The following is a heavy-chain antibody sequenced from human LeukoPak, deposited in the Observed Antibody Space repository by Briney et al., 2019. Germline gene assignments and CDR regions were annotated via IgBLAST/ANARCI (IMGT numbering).Heavy chain of an antibody. J-gene: IGHJ4*02. D-gene: IGHD6-19*01. CDR3: ARGGGQWLRNFPFDY. CDR1: GYTFSSYY. CDR2: INTSGGNT. V-gene: IGHV1-46*01. Sequence: ASVKVSCKASGYTFSSYYVHWVRQAPGQGLEWMGMINTSGGNTSYAHKFQGRVTMTRDMSTSTVYMELSSLRSEDTAVYYCARGGGQWLRNFPFDYWGQGTLVTVSS.